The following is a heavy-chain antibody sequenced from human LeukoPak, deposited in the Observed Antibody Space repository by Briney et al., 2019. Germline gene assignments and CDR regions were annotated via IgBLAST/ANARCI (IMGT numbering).Heavy chain of an antibody. CDR1: GFTFSSYA. Sequence: GGSLRLSCAASGFTFSSYAMRWVREARGKGLEWVSAISGSGGSTYYADSVKGRFTISRDNSKNTLYLQMNSLRAEDTAVYYCAKSTVTTYTYWGQGTLVTVSS. D-gene: IGHD4-17*01. CDR3: AKSTVTTYTY. CDR2: ISGSGGST. V-gene: IGHV3-23*01. J-gene: IGHJ4*02.